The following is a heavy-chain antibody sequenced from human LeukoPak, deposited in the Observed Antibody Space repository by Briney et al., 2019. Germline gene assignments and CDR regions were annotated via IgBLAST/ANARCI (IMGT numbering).Heavy chain of an antibody. CDR2: ISSSGRTI. D-gene: IGHD3-10*01. CDR3: ARAMVRGVLPY. V-gene: IGHV3-48*03. J-gene: IGHJ4*02. CDR1: GFTFSSCE. Sequence: GGSLRLSCAASGFTFSSCEMNWVRQAPGKGLEWVSFISSSGRTIYYADSVKGRFTISRDNSKNTLYLQMNSLRAEDTAVYYCARAMVRGVLPYWGQGTLVTASS.